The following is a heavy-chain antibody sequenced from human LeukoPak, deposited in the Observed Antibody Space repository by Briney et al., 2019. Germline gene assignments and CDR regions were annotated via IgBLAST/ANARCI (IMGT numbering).Heavy chain of an antibody. D-gene: IGHD3-22*01. CDR3: ARKDDSSGYYYTPPDY. CDR1: GFTFRSYS. J-gene: IGHJ4*02. CDR2: ISSSSSYI. Sequence: GGSLRLSCAASGFTFRSYSMNWVRQAPGKGLEWVSSISSSSSYIYYADSVKGRFTISRDNAENSLYLQMNSLRAEDTAVYYCARKDDSSGYYYTPPDYWGQGTLVTVSS. V-gene: IGHV3-21*01.